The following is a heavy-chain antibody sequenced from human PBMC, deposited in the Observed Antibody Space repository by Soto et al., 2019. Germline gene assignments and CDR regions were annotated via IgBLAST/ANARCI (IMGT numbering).Heavy chain of an antibody. CDR3: ARDLPAYYGMDV. V-gene: IGHV3-21*01. CDR2: ISSSSSYI. D-gene: IGHD2-2*01. CDR1: GFTFSSYS. J-gene: IGHJ6*02. Sequence: EVQLVESGGGLVKPGGSLRLSCAASGFTFSSYSMNWVRQAPGKGLEWVSSISSSSSYIYYADSVKGRFTISRDNAKNSPYLQMNSLRAEDTAVYYCARDLPAYYGMDVWGQGTTVTVSS.